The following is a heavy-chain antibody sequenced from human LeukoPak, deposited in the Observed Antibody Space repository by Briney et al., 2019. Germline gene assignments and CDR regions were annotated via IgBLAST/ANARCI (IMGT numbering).Heavy chain of an antibody. CDR1: GYTFTSYY. D-gene: IGHD4-17*01. J-gene: IGHJ4*02. CDR3: ARDMTTVTPGDY. CDR2: INPSGGST. Sequence: ASVKVSCKASGYTFTSYYMHWVRQAPGQGLEWMGIINPSGGSTSYAQEFQGRVTMTRDTSTSTVYMELSSLRSEDTAVYYCARDMTTVTPGDYWGQGTLVTVSS. V-gene: IGHV1-46*01.